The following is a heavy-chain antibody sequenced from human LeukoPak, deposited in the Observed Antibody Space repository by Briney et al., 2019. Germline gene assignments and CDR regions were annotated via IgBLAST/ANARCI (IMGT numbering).Heavy chain of an antibody. CDR2: INWNSGST. Sequence: GGSLRLSCATSGFTFDNYAMHWVRQAPGKGLEWVSLINWNSGSTKYANSVKGRFTISRDNAKNSLYLQMNSLRAEDTAVYYCARGNTMSDGYWGQGTLVTVSS. J-gene: IGHJ4*02. CDR3: ARGNTMSDGY. V-gene: IGHV3-20*04. D-gene: IGHD3-22*01. CDR1: GFTFDNYA.